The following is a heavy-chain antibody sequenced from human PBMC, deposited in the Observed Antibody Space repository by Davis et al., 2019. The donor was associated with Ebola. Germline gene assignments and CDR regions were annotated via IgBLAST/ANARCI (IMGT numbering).Heavy chain of an antibody. J-gene: IGHJ6*02. CDR2: IYSGGST. CDR3: AKDGSNRRYYYYGMDV. D-gene: IGHD1-14*01. V-gene: IGHV3-53*01. CDR1: GFTVSSNY. Sequence: GESLKISCAASGFTVSSNYMSWVRQAPGKGLEWVSVIYSGGSTYYADSVKGRFTISRDNSKNTLYLQMNSLRAEDTAVYYCAKDGSNRRYYYYGMDVWGQGTTVTVSS.